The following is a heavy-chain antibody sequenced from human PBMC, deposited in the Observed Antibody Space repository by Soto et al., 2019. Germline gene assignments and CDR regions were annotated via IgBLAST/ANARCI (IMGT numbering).Heavy chain of an antibody. CDR3: ARAPMTTVVGAY. V-gene: IGHV3-30-3*01. CDR2: ISYDGSNK. CDR1: GFTFSSYA. D-gene: IGHD4-17*01. Sequence: QVQLVESGGGVVQPGRSLRLSCAASGFTFSSYAMHWVRQAPGKGLEGVAVISYDGSNKYYADSVKGQFTISRDNSKNTLYLQMTSLRAEDTAVYYCARAPMTTVVGAYWGQGTLVTVSS. J-gene: IGHJ4*02.